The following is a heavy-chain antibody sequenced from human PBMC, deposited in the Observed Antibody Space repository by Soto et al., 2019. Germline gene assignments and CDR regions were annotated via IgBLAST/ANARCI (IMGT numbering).Heavy chain of an antibody. CDR3: ARDRFLAARPVWSDP. CDR1: GFTFSSYA. J-gene: IGHJ5*02. D-gene: IGHD6-6*01. CDR2: ISYDGSNK. V-gene: IGHV3-30-3*01. Sequence: PGGSLRLSCAASGFTFSSYAMHWVRQAPGKGLEWVAVISYDGSNKYYADSVKGRFTISRDNSKNTLYLQMNSLRAEDTAVYYCARDRFLAARPVWSDPWGQGTLVTAPQ.